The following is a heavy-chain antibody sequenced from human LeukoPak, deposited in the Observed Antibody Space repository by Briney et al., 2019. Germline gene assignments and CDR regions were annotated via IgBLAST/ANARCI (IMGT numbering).Heavy chain of an antibody. CDR3: AKASYYYGSGSPRLDYYGMDV. D-gene: IGHD3-10*01. Sequence: GGSLRLSCAASGFTFSCYGMHWVRQAPGKGLEWVAVISYDGSNKYYADSVKGRFTISRDNSKNTLYLQMNSLRAEDTAVYYCAKASYYYGSGSPRLDYYGMDVWGKGTTVTVSS. CDR1: GFTFSCYG. CDR2: ISYDGSNK. J-gene: IGHJ6*04. V-gene: IGHV3-30*18.